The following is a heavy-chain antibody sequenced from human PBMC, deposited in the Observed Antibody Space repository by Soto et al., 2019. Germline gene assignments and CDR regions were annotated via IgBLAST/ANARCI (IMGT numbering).Heavy chain of an antibody. CDR2: IIPIFGTA. CDR1: GGTFSSYA. Sequence: VASVKVSCKASGGTFSSYAISWVRQAPGQGLEWMGGIIPIFGTANYAQKFQGRVTITADESTSTAYMELSSLRSEDTAVYYCVVGGVDGYNLPYYYYGMDDWDKGTTVTVSS. D-gene: IGHD5-12*01. J-gene: IGHJ6*04. CDR3: VVGGVDGYNLPYYYYGMDD. V-gene: IGHV1-69*13.